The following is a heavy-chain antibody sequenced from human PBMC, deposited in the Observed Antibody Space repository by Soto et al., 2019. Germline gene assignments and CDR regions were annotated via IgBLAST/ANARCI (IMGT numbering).Heavy chain of an antibody. D-gene: IGHD6-19*01. CDR3: VKNGWYSADV. V-gene: IGHV4-4*02. CDR1: GVSVNSDNW. J-gene: IGHJ3*01. Sequence: PSETLSLTCAVSGVSVNSDNWWSWLRQPPGKGLEWIGEIFHSVNTNYNPSLKSRVTISVDKSKNHFSLTLTSVTAADTAVYYCVKNGWYSADVWGRGTMVTVS. CDR2: IFHSVNT.